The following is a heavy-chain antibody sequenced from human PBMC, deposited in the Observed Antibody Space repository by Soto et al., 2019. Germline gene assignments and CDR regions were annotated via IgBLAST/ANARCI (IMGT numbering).Heavy chain of an antibody. Sequence: ASVKVSCKASGYTFTSYAMHWVRQAPGQRLEWMGWINAGNGNTKYSQKFQGRVTITRDTSTSTAYMELRSLRSDDTAVYYCARDPTGSPHLDYNYYGMDVWGQGTTVTVSS. CDR1: GYTFTSYA. J-gene: IGHJ6*02. D-gene: IGHD3-10*01. CDR2: INAGNGNT. V-gene: IGHV1-3*01. CDR3: ARDPTGSPHLDYNYYGMDV.